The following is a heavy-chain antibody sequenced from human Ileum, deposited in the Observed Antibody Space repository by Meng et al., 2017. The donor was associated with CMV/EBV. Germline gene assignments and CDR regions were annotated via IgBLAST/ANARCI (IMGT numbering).Heavy chain of an antibody. CDR3: ARATKASCWEVLNY. D-gene: IGHD2-2*01. V-gene: IGHV4-34*02. CDR1: GESFSGYY. CDR2: IYRSGST. J-gene: IGHJ4*02. Sequence: QVQLQQWGAGLLKPSEXLSLTCAVYGESFSGYYWTWIRQPPGKGLEWIGEIYRSGSTNYDPSLKSRVTISVDTSKNQFSLKLTSVTAADTAVYYCARATKASCWEVLNYGGQGTLVTVSS.